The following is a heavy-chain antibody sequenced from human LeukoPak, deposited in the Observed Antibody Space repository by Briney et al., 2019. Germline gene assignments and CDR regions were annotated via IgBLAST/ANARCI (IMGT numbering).Heavy chain of an antibody. Sequence: ASVKVSCKTSGYTFTAFYMHWVRQAPGQGLEWMGWISAYNGNTNYAQKLQGRVTMTTDTSTSTAYMELRSLRSDDTAVYYCAREGYGWVDYWGQGTLVTVSS. CDR3: AREGYGWVDY. V-gene: IGHV1-18*04. CDR2: ISAYNGNT. J-gene: IGHJ4*02. D-gene: IGHD3-10*01. CDR1: GYTFTAFY.